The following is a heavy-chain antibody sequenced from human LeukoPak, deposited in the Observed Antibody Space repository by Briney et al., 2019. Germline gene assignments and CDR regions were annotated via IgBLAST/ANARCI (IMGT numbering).Heavy chain of an antibody. CDR1: GFTFSSYG. Sequence: GGSLRLSCAASGFTFSSYGMHWVRQAPGKGLEWVAVISYDGSNKYYADSVKGRFTISRDNSKNTLYLQMNSLRAEDTAVYYCARGGYTYGSGYYYGMDVWGQGTTVTVSS. V-gene: IGHV3-30*03. J-gene: IGHJ6*02. D-gene: IGHD5-18*01. CDR2: ISYDGSNK. CDR3: ARGGYTYGSGYYYGMDV.